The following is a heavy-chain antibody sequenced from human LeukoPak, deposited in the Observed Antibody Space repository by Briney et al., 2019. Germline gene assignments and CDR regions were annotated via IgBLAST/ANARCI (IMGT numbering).Heavy chain of an antibody. J-gene: IGHJ5*02. V-gene: IGHV4-39*07. CDR1: GGSISSSSYY. CDR2: IYYSGST. Sequence: PSETLSLTCTVSGGSISSSSYYWGWIRQPPGKGLEWIGSIYYSGSTYYNPSLKSRVTISVDTSKNQFSLKLNSVTATDTAVYYCARGANWFDPWGQGTLVTVSS. CDR3: ARGANWFDP.